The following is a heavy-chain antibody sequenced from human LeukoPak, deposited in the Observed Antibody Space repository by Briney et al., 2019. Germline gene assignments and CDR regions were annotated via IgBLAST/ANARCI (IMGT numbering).Heavy chain of an antibody. CDR3: ARGDYCSSTSCYSQVSWFDP. Sequence: SETLSLTCAVYGGSFSGYYWSWIRQPPGKGLEWIGEINHSGSTNYNPSLKSRVTISVDTSKNQFSLKLSFVTAADTAVYYCARGDYCSSTSCYSQVSWFDPWGQGTLVTVSS. D-gene: IGHD2-2*01. J-gene: IGHJ5*02. CDR2: INHSGST. CDR1: GGSFSGYY. V-gene: IGHV4-34*01.